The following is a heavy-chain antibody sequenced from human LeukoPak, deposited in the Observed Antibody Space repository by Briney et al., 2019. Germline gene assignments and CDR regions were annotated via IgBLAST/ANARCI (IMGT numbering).Heavy chain of an antibody. J-gene: IGHJ5*02. CDR3: ARDRSSGWSGNWFDP. V-gene: IGHV3-48*03. D-gene: IGHD6-19*01. CDR1: GFTFRTYE. CDR2: ISTTSSTM. Sequence: GGSLRLSCVSSGFTFRTYEPSWVRQAPGKGLEWISYISTTSSTMYYADSVQGRFTISRDNAKNSLYLQMNSLRVEDTAVYYCARDRSSGWSGNWFDPWGQGTLVTVSA.